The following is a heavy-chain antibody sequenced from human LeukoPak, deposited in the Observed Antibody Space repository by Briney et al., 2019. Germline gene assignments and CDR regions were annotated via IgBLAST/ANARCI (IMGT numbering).Heavy chain of an antibody. CDR2: IRYDGSNK. Sequence: GGSLRLSCAASGFTFSSYGMHWVRQAPGKGLEWVAFIRYDGSNKYYADSVKGRFTISRDNSKNTLYLQMNSLRAEDTAVYYCAKDQTTVTTDAFDIWGQGTMVTVPS. CDR3: AKDQTTVTTDAFDI. V-gene: IGHV3-30*02. D-gene: IGHD4-17*01. J-gene: IGHJ3*02. CDR1: GFTFSSYG.